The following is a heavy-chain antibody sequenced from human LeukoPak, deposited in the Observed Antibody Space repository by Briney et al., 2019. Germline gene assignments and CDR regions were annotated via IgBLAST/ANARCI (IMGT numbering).Heavy chain of an antibody. V-gene: IGHV1-2*02. CDR2: INPNSGGT. D-gene: IGHD5-12*01. CDR1: GYTFTGYY. J-gene: IGHJ4*02. Sequence: GASVKVSCKASGYTFTGYYIHWVRQAPGQGLEWMGWINPNSGGTNYAQKFQGRVTMTRDTSISTAYMELRSLRSDDTAMYYCARELGYSGYDWGQGTLVTVSS. CDR3: ARELGYSGYD.